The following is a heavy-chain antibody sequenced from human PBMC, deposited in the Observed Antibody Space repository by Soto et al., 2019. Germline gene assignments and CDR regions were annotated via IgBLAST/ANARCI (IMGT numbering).Heavy chain of an antibody. Sequence: QVQLVESGGGVVQPGRSLRLSCAASGFTFSSYAMHWVRQAPRKGLEWVAVISYDGSNKYYADSVKGRFTISRDNSKNTLYLQMNSLRAEDTAVYYCARDGDYPPWGEFDYWGQGTLVTVSS. CDR2: ISYDGSNK. V-gene: IGHV3-30-3*01. J-gene: IGHJ4*02. D-gene: IGHD3-16*01. CDR3: ARDGDYPPWGEFDY. CDR1: GFTFSSYA.